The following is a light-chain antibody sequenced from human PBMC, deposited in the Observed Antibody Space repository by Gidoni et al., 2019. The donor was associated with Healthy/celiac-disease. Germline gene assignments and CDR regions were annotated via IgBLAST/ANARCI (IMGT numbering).Light chain of an antibody. J-gene: IGKJ1*01. V-gene: IGKV1-5*03. CDR1: QSIGSW. CDR2: KTS. Sequence: DIQMTKSPSSLSASVGDGVTITCRASQSIGSWLAWYQQKPGKAPKVLIYKTSSLESGVPSRFSGSGSGTEFTLTISSLEPDDFATYYCQKYNTYPWTFGQGTKVEIK. CDR3: QKYNTYPWT.